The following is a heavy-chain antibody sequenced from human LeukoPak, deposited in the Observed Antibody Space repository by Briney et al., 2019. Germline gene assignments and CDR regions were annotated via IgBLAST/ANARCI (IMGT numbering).Heavy chain of an antibody. J-gene: IGHJ4*02. CDR1: GGSISSYY. CDR3: ARDSRSGAY. V-gene: IGHV4-59*12. Sequence: PLETLSLTCTVSGGSISSYYWSWIRQPPGKGLEWIGYIYYSGSTYYNPSLKSRVTISVDTSKNQFSLKLSSVTAADTAVYYCARDSRSGAYWGQGTLVTVSS. CDR2: IYYSGST.